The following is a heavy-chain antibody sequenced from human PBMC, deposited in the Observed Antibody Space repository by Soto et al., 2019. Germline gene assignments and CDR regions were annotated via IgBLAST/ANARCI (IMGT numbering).Heavy chain of an antibody. CDR2: ISGSGDST. V-gene: IGHV3-23*01. CDR1: GFTFSTYA. CDR3: AKERSSGWSFDY. Sequence: EVPLLESGGGLVQPGGSLRLSCAASGFTFSTYAMNWVRQAPGKGLEWVSGISGSGDSTYYADSVKGRFTVSRDNSKNTLSLQMNSVRAEDTAVFYCAKERSSGWSFDYWGQGTLVTVSS. D-gene: IGHD6-19*01. J-gene: IGHJ4*02.